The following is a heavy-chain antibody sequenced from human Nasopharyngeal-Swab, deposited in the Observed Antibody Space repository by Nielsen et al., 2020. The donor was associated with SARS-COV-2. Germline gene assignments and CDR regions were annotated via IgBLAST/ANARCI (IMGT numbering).Heavy chain of an antibody. Sequence: GESLKISCAASGFTFSSYWMSWVRQAPGKGLEWVANIKQDGSEKCYVNSVKGRFTISRDNAKNSLYLQMNSLRAEDTAVYYCARDGGEYSSSWLVDYWGQGTLVTVSS. CDR2: IKQDGSEK. D-gene: IGHD6-6*01. CDR3: ARDGGEYSSSWLVDY. V-gene: IGHV3-7*03. CDR1: GFTFSSYW. J-gene: IGHJ4*02.